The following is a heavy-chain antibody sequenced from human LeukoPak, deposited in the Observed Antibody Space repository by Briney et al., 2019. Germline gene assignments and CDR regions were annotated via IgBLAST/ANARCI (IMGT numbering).Heavy chain of an antibody. D-gene: IGHD4-17*01. CDR2: IYYSGRT. Sequence: PSETLSLTCTVSGGSISSSSYYWGWIRQPPGEGLEWVGSIYYSGRTYYNPSLKRRVTISVDTSKNQFSLKLNSVTAADTAMYYCARPGYGDYIRWFDPWGQGTLVTVSS. J-gene: IGHJ5*02. V-gene: IGHV4-39*01. CDR3: ARPGYGDYIRWFDP. CDR1: GGSISSSSYY.